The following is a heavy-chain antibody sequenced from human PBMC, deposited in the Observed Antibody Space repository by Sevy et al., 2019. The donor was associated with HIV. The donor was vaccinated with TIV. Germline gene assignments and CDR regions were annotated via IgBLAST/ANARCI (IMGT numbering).Heavy chain of an antibody. CDR2: IRNRPNRYTT. CDR3: VRGPNCGVGGCQQISPYCLDV. Sequence: GGSLRLSCAASGFAFSDHYVDWVRQAPGKGLEWVGRIRNRPNRYTTEYAASLEGRFTISRDDSRHSLYLQMNSLKTEDSAVYYCVRGPNCGVGGCQQISPYCLDVWGKGATVTVSS. J-gene: IGHJ6*03. D-gene: IGHD2-21*01. CDR1: GFAFSDHY. V-gene: IGHV3-72*01.